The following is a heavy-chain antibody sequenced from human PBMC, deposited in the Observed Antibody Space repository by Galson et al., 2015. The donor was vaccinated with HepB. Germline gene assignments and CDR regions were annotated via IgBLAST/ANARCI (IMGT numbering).Heavy chain of an antibody. CDR1: GFTVSSNY. Sequence: SLRLSCAASGFTVSSNYMSWVRQAPGKGLEWVSVIYSGGSTYYADSVKGRFTISRDNSKNTLYLQMNSLRAEDTAVYYCARGAHGSSGYLEEHYFDYWGQGTLVTVSS. J-gene: IGHJ4*02. CDR2: IYSGGST. CDR3: ARGAHGSSGYLEEHYFDY. D-gene: IGHD3-22*01. V-gene: IGHV3-53*01.